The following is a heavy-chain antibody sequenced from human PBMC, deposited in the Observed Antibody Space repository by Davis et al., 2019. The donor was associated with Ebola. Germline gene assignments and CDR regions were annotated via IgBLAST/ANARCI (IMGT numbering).Heavy chain of an antibody. V-gene: IGHV3-64*04. Sequence: GESLKISCSASGFTFSRYAMHWVRQAPGKGLQYVSAITSDGGSTYYADSVKGRFTISRDNSKNTLYLQMNSLRAEDTAVYYCAKHPGAMTTVVSWDFDYWGQGTLVTVSS. CDR2: ITSDGGST. CDR3: AKHPGAMTTVVSWDFDY. J-gene: IGHJ4*02. D-gene: IGHD4-23*01. CDR1: GFTFSRYA.